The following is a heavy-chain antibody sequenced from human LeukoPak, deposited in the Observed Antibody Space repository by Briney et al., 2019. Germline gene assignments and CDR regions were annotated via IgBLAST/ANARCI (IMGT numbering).Heavy chain of an antibody. V-gene: IGHV4-39*01. CDR1: GGSISSSSYY. Sequence: PSETLSLTCTVSGGSISSSSYYWGWIRQPPGKGLEWIGSIYYSGSTYYNPSLKSRVTISVDTSKNQFSLKLSSVTAADTAVYYCARQGNRSLRFAAVFDYWGQGTLVTVSS. J-gene: IGHJ4*02. CDR2: IYYSGST. D-gene: IGHD3-3*01. CDR3: ARQGNRSLRFAAVFDY.